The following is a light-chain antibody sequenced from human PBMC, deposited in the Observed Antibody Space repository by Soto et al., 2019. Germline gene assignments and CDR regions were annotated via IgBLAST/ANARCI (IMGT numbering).Light chain of an antibody. CDR1: SSNIGAGYD. J-gene: IGLJ2*01. CDR2: RNN. V-gene: IGLV1-40*01. CDR3: QSYASSLSGMV. Sequence: QSVLTQPPSVSGAPGQRVPISCTGSSSNIGAGYDVHWYQQLPGTAPKLLIYRNNNRPSGVPDRFSGSKSGTSASLAITGLQAEDEADYYCQSYASSLSGMVFGGGTQLTVL.